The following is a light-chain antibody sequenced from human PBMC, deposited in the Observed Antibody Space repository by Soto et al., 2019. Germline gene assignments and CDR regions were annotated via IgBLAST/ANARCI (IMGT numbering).Light chain of an antibody. CDR3: QQYNNWPLT. V-gene: IGKV3-15*01. Sequence: EIVMTQCPATMSVSPGESATLSCRASQSVSNNLAWYQQKPGQAPRLLIYGASARATGIPARFSGSGSGTEFTLTISSLQSEDFAVYYCQQYNNWPLTFGGGTKVEIK. CDR1: QSVSNN. CDR2: GAS. J-gene: IGKJ4*01.